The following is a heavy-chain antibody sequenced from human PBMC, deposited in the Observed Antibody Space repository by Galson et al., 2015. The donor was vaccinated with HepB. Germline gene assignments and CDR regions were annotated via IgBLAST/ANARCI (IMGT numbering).Heavy chain of an antibody. CDR3: ARLGTLSALFDY. CDR1: GGSIGSYY. D-gene: IGHD1-1*01. CDR2: IYYSGST. Sequence: ETLSLTCTVSGGSIGSYYWSWIRQPPGKGLEWIGYIYYSGSTNYNPSLKSRVTISVDTSKNQFSLKLSSVTAADTAVYYCARLGTLSALFDYWGQGTLVTVSS. J-gene: IGHJ4*02. V-gene: IGHV4-59*08.